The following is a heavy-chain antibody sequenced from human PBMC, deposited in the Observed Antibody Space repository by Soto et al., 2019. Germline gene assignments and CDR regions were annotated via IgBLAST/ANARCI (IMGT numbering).Heavy chain of an antibody. CDR3: ARDREYCSGDKCYETGSAY. Sequence: EVQLVESGGGLIQPGGSLRLSCAASGFSFSSYSMNWVRQAPGKGLEWISYITRNSDIINYADPVKGRFTISRDNAKNSLHLQMHSLRADDTAVYYCARDREYCSGDKCYETGSAYWGQGTL. J-gene: IGHJ4*02. CDR1: GFSFSSYS. CDR2: ITRNSDII. D-gene: IGHD2-15*01. V-gene: IGHV3-48*01.